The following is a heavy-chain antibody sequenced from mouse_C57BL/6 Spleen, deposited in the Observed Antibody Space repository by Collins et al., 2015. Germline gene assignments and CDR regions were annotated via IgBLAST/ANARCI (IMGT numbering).Heavy chain of an antibody. CDR1: GYTFTSYW. Sequence: QVQLQQPGAELVKPGASVKLSCKASGYTFTSYWMHWVKQRPGRGLEWIGMIHPNSGSTNYNEKFRSKATLTVDKSSSTAYMQLSSLTSEDSAVYYCARSYGSSYWYFDVWGTGTTVTVSS. V-gene: IGHV1-64*01. CDR3: ARSYGSSYWYFDV. CDR2: IHPNSGST. J-gene: IGHJ1*03. D-gene: IGHD1-1*01.